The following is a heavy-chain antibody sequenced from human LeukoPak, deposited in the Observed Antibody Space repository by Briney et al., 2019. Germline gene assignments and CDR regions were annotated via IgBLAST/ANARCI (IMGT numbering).Heavy chain of an antibody. CDR3: AKPSGSGFDY. J-gene: IGHJ4*02. Sequence: PGGSLRLSCAASGFTFNNYGLSWVRQAPGKGLEWVSAISGSGVTTYYADSVKGRFTISRDNSKNTVFLQMNSLRAEDTAVYYCAKPSGSGFDYWGQGTLVTVSS. CDR1: GFTFNNYG. D-gene: IGHD1-26*01. CDR2: ISGSGVTT. V-gene: IGHV3-23*01.